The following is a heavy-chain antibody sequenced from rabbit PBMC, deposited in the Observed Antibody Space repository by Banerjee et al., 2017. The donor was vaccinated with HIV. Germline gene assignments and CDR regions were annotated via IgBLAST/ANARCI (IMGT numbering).Heavy chain of an antibody. CDR1: GFSFSNKYV. CDR3: ARNGGTYGYGGYAYAGVNL. D-gene: IGHD6-1*01. J-gene: IGHJ4*01. V-gene: IGHV1S45*01. CDR2: INTSSGNT. Sequence: QEQLEESGGDLVKPEGSLTLTCTASGFSFSNKYVMCWVRQAPGKGLEWIACINTSSGNTVYASWAKGRFTISKTSSTTVTLQMTSLTAADTATYFCARNGGTYGYGGYAYAGVNLWGPGTLVTVS.